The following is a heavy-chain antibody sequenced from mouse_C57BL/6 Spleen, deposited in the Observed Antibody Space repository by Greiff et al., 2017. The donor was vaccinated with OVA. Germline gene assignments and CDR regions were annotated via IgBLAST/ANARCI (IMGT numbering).Heavy chain of an antibody. Sequence: VQLQQSGPELVKPGASVKISCKASGYTFTDYYMNWVKQSHGKSLEWIGDINPNNGGTSYNQKFKGKATWTVDKSSSTAYMELRSLTSEDSAVYYCARGPPYDRAYWGQGTLVTVSA. J-gene: IGHJ3*01. V-gene: IGHV1-26*01. CDR1: GYTFTDYY. D-gene: IGHD2-14*01. CDR2: INPNNGGT. CDR3: ARGPPYDRAY.